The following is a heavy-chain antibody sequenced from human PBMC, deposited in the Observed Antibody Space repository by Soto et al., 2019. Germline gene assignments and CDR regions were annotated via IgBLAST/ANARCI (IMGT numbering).Heavy chain of an antibody. CDR2: ISSSSSTI. Sequence: GGSLRLSCAASGFTFSSYSMNWVRQAPGKGLEWVSYISSSSSTIYYADSVKGRFTISRDNAKNSLYLQMNSLRDEDTAVYYCAREPRGVIKRGFDYRGQGTLVTVSS. V-gene: IGHV3-48*02. D-gene: IGHD3-10*01. CDR3: AREPRGVIKRGFDY. J-gene: IGHJ4*02. CDR1: GFTFSSYS.